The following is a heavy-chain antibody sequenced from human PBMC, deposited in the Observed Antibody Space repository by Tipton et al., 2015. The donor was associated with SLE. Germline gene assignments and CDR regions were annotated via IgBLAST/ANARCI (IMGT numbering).Heavy chain of an antibody. CDR3: ARGRGAAAPSGMDV. J-gene: IGHJ6*02. CDR2: IGSDGTDT. V-gene: IGHV3-74*03. Sequence: LSLTCTVSGASISSAGHYWNWVRQAPGKGLEWVSNIGSDGTDTKYVDSVKGRFTISRDNAKNTLYLQMNSLRVDDTAVYYCARGRGAAAPSGMDVWGQGTTVTVSS. D-gene: IGHD6-13*01. CDR1: GASISSAGHYW.